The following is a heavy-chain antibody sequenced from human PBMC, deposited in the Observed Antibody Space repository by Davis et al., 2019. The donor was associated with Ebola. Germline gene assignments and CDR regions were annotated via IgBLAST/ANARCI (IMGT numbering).Heavy chain of an antibody. CDR1: GYPFTNYD. J-gene: IGHJ3*02. V-gene: IGHV1-2*04. D-gene: IGHD1-26*01. Sequence: ASVKVSCKASGYPFTNYDINWVRQAPGQGLEWMGWRNPNSGNTDYAQKFQGWVTMTRDTSISTAYMELSRLRSDDTAVYYCARDREGAFDIWGQGTMVTVSS. CDR3: ARDREGAFDI. CDR2: RNPNSGNT.